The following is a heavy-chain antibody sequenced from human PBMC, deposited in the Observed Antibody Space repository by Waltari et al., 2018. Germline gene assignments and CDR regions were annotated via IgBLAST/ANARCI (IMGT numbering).Heavy chain of an antibody. V-gene: IGHV4-34*01. D-gene: IGHD1-26*01. Sequence: QVQLQQWGAGLLTPSETLSLTCDVYGWSFNTYSWAWIRQPPEKGLEWIGEINYSGDANYNPSLKSRVTMSVDTSKNRFSLKLNSVTAADTAVYYCAGGTIGSGSYYDGGMDVWGQGTTVTVSS. CDR1: GWSFNTYS. J-gene: IGHJ6*02. CDR2: INYSGDA. CDR3: AGGTIGSGSYYDGGMDV.